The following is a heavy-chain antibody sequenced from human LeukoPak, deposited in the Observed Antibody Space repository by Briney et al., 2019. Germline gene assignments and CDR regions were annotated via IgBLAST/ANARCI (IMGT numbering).Heavy chain of an antibody. CDR3: ARVSGYHHYYFDY. V-gene: IGHV4-59*01. Sequence: KTSETLSLTCTGSGGSISGYYWSWIRQPPGKGLEWIGYIYYSGSTNYNPSLKSRVTISVDTSKNQFSLKLSSVTAADTAVYYCARVSGYHHYYFDYWGQGTLVTVSS. CDR2: IYYSGST. CDR1: GGSISGYY. J-gene: IGHJ4*02. D-gene: IGHD3-22*01.